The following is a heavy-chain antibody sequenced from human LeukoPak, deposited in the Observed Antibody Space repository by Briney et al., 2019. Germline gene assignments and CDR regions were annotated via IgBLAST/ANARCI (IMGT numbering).Heavy chain of an antibody. V-gene: IGHV4-34*01. J-gene: IGHJ4*02. D-gene: IGHD5-18*01. Sequence: PSETLSLXCTVSGGSISSYYWSWIRQPPGKGLEWIGEINHSGSTNYNPSLKSRVTISVDTSKNQFSLKLSSVTAADTAVYYCASEKYSLPLVWGQGTLVTVSS. CDR2: INHSGST. CDR3: ASEKYSLPLV. CDR1: GGSISSYY.